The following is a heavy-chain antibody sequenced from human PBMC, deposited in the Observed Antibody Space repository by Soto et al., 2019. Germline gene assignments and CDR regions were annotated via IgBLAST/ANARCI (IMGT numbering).Heavy chain of an antibody. J-gene: IGHJ4*02. Sequence: ASVKVSCKASGYTFTSYAMHWVRQAPGQRLEWMGWINAGNGETIYAQKFQGRVTMTEDTSTDTAYMELSSLRSEDTAVYYCATGGGSSWFFDYWGQGTLVTVSS. D-gene: IGHD6-13*01. V-gene: IGHV1-3*01. CDR3: ATGGGSSWFFDY. CDR1: GYTFTSYA. CDR2: INAGNGET.